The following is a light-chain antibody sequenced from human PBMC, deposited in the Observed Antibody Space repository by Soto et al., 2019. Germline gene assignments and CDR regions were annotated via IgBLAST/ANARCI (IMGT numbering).Light chain of an antibody. J-gene: IGLJ1*01. Sequence: QSALTQPRSVSGSPGQSVTISCTGTSSDVGGYNYVSWYQQHPGKAPKLMIYDVSKRPSGVPDRFSGSKSGSTASLTISGXXXXXXXXXYCCSYAGSYTYVFGTGTKLTVL. V-gene: IGLV2-11*01. CDR1: SSDVGGYNY. CDR2: DVS. CDR3: CSYAGSYTYV.